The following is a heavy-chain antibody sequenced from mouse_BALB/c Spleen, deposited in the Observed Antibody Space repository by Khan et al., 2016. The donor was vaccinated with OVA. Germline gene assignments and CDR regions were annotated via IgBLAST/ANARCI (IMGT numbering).Heavy chain of an antibody. D-gene: IGHD1-1*01. J-gene: IGHJ3*01. CDR1: GDSITTGY. CDR3: ARATYCDAFVY. CDR2: IIYSGYT. Sequence: VQLKESGPSLVKPSQTLSLTCSVTGDSITTGYWNWIRKFPGNKLEYMGYIIYSGYTYYNPSLKSRISITGQTSNKHYYRQLNYVTDEETANYCGARATYCDAFVYWGQGTLVTVSA. V-gene: IGHV3-8*02.